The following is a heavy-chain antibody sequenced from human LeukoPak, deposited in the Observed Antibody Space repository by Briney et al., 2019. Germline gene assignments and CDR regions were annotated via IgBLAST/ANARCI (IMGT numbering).Heavy chain of an antibody. CDR2: IYYNGNT. D-gene: IGHD6-19*01. CDR1: GFTLSSYA. V-gene: IGHV4-39*01. Sequence: PGGSLRLSCTASGFTLSSYAMSWVRQPPGEGLEWIGSIYYNGNTFHNPSLKSRVTISVDTSKNQFSLEVTSVTAEDTAVYYCAGHPAGRTVAGSFWGQGILVTVSS. J-gene: IGHJ4*02. CDR3: AGHPAGRTVAGSF.